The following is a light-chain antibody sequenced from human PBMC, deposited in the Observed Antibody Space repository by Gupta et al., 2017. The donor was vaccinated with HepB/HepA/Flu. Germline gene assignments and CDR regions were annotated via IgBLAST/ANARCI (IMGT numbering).Light chain of an antibody. CDR2: DTT. Sequence: EIVLTQSPAALSVSPGEGATLSCRASQSVSSYSVSWYQKPPHPPTLLLTYDTTTSASILPGFFSGRGCGTVFVLTSSRQEHEVPGVYYRRHNDCPPDTFGRGTPLDIK. V-gene: IGKV3D-20*01. J-gene: IGKJ2*01. CDR3: RHNDCPPDT. CDR1: QSVSSYS.